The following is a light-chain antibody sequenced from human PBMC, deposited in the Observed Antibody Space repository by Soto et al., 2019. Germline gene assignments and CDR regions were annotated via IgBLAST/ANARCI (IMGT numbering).Light chain of an antibody. CDR2: GAS. V-gene: IGKV3-15*01. Sequence: EIVMTQSPATLSVSPGERAILSCRASQSVSTNLAWYQQKPGQAPRLLIYGASTRATGFPARFSGSGSGTEFTLTISSLQSEDFAVYYCQQYSSWPPITFGQGTRLEI. J-gene: IGKJ5*01. CDR3: QQYSSWPPIT. CDR1: QSVSTN.